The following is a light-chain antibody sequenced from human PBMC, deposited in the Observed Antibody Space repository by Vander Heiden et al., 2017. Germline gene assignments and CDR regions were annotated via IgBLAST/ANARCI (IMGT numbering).Light chain of an antibody. CDR1: SNDVGGYDY. CDR2: EVT. CDR3: NSYAGTKTFV. Sequence: QSALPQPPSASGSPGQSVTISCTGTSNDVGGYDYVSWYQQHPGKAPKLIISEVTKRPSGVPDRFSGSKSGNTASLTVSGLQAEDEADYYCNSYAGTKTFVFGTGTKVTVL. V-gene: IGLV2-8*01. J-gene: IGLJ1*01.